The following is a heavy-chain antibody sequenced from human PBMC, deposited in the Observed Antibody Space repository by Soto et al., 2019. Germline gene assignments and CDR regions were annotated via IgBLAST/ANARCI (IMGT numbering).Heavy chain of an antibody. CDR2: IHWDDIE. J-gene: IGHJ4*02. V-gene: IGHV2-5*02. CDR3: AHRRIYSGHSY. CDR1: GFSVSTSGVG. Sequence: QITLKESGPPLVKPTQTLTLTCTFSGFSVSTSGVGVGWIRQPPGKALEWLALIHWDDIERYSPSLKSRLTITQDTSKNQVVLTMTNMDPGDTATYYCAHRRIYSGHSYWGQGTLVTVSS. D-gene: IGHD5-12*01.